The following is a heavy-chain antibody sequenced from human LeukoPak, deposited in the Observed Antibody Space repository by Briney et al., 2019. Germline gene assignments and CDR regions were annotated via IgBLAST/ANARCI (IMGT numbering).Heavy chain of an antibody. D-gene: IGHD4/OR15-4a*01. V-gene: IGHV3-53*03. CDR3: ARAYGGYYFDY. CDR2: IYSGGST. Sequence: ETLSLTCTVSGYSISSGYYWGWIWQPPGKGLEWVSVIYSGGSTYYADSVKGRFTISRDNSKNTLYLQMNSLRAEDTAVYYCARAYGGYYFDYWGQGTLVTVSS. J-gene: IGHJ4*02. CDR1: GYSISSGYY.